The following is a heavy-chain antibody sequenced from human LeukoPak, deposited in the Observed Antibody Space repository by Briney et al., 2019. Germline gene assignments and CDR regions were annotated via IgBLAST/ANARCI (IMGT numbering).Heavy chain of an antibody. CDR1: GFTFSSYG. J-gene: IGHJ3*02. CDR3: AKDSSWYGPSYDAFDI. CDR2: IRPDGSNK. Sequence: GGSLRLSCAASGFTFSSYGMHWVRQAPGKGLEWVAFIRPDGSNKYYADSVKGRFTISRDNSKNTLYLQMNSLRAEDTAVYYCAKDSSWYGPSYDAFDIWGQGTMVTVSS. V-gene: IGHV3-30*02. D-gene: IGHD6-13*01.